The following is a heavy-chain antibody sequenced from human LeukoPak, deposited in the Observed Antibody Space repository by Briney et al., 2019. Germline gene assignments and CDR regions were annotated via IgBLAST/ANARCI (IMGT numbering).Heavy chain of an antibody. Sequence: GESLKISCKGSGYSFTSYWIGWVRQMPGKGLEWMGIIYPGDSDTRYSPSFQGQVTISADKSISTAYLQWSSLKASDTAMYYCARQVDYGDYYYYMDVWGKGTTVTISS. J-gene: IGHJ6*03. V-gene: IGHV5-51*01. D-gene: IGHD4-17*01. CDR2: IYPGDSDT. CDR1: GYSFTSYW. CDR3: ARQVDYGDYYYYMDV.